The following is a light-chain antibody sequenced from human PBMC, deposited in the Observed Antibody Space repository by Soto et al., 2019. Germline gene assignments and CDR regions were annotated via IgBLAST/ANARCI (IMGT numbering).Light chain of an antibody. CDR1: QSVSSSY. J-gene: IGKJ5*01. V-gene: IGKV3-15*01. CDR2: GAS. Sequence: EIVLTQSPGTLSLSPGERATLSCRASQSVSSSYLAWYQQKPGQAPRLLIYGASTRAPGVAARFSGSGSGTDFILTISSLQSEDFAFYYCQRYNNWPLGTFGQGTRLEIK. CDR3: QRYNNWPLGT.